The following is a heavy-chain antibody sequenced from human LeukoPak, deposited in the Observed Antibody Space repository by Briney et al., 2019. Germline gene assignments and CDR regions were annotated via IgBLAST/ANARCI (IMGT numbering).Heavy chain of an antibody. D-gene: IGHD6-13*01. Sequence: SETLSLACTVSGGSISSSSYYWGWIRQPPGKGLEWIGSIYYSGSTYYNPSLKSRVTISVDTSKNQFSLKLSSVTAADTAVYYCARDRLRSSWSRDFDYWGQGTLVTVSS. CDR2: IYYSGST. CDR3: ARDRLRSSWSRDFDY. CDR1: GGSISSSSYY. V-gene: IGHV4-39*07. J-gene: IGHJ4*02.